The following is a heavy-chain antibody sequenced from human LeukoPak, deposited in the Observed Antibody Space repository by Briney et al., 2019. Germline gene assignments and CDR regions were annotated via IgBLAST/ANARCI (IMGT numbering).Heavy chain of an antibody. Sequence: GSLRLSCAASGFTVSSNYMSWVRQAPGKGLEWVSVIYSGGSTYYADSVKGRFTISRDNSKNTLYLQMNSLRAEDTAVYYCARDRHGGDRYRVDPWGQGTLVTVSS. J-gene: IGHJ5*02. V-gene: IGHV3-53*01. CDR1: GFTVSSNY. CDR3: ARDRHGGDRYRVDP. CDR2: IYSGGST. D-gene: IGHD5-12*01.